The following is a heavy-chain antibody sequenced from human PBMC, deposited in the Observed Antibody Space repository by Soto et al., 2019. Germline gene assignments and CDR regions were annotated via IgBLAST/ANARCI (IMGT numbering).Heavy chain of an antibody. J-gene: IGHJ6*02. CDR2: INPSDGST. V-gene: IGHV1-46*01. CDR1: GNTFTSYH. Sequence: ASVKVSCKASGNTFTSYHTHWLRQAPGQGLEWLGKINPSDGSTDFAQKFQGRVTMTRDTSTSTAYMELRSLRSDDTAVYYCARVAPVLRFLEWSADPYGMDVWGQGTTVTVSS. D-gene: IGHD3-3*01. CDR3: ARVAPVLRFLEWSADPYGMDV.